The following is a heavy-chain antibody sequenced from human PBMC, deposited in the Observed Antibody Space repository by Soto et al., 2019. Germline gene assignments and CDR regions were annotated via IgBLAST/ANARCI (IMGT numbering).Heavy chain of an antibody. CDR3: ARGENIVATILYYYYYMDV. V-gene: IGHV1-8*01. CDR2: MNPNSGNT. J-gene: IGHJ6*03. CDR1: GYTFPSYD. D-gene: IGHD5-12*01. Sequence: ASVKVSCKASGYTFPSYDINWVRQATGQGLEWMGWMNPNSGNTGYAQKFQGRVTMTRNTSISTAYMELSSLRSEDTAVYYCARGENIVATILYYYYYMDVWGKGTTVTVSS.